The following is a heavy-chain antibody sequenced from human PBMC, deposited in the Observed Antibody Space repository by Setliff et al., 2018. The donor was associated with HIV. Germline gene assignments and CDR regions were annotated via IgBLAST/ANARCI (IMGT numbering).Heavy chain of an antibody. V-gene: IGHV4-61*08. CDR1: GGSISSGGYY. CDR3: ARFCSGGSCPDY. D-gene: IGHD2-15*01. Sequence: PSETLSLTCTVSGGSISSGGYYWSWIRQPPGKGLEWIGVISYSGSPHYNPSLKSRVTIGMDTSKNQVSLTLSSVTAVDTAVYYCARFCSGGSCPDYWGQGTLVTVSS. J-gene: IGHJ4*02. CDR2: ISYSGSP.